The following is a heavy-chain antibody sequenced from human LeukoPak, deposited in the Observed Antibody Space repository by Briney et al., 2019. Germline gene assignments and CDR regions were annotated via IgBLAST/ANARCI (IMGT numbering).Heavy chain of an antibody. V-gene: IGHV3-64*01. J-gene: IGHJ4*02. D-gene: IGHD3-10*01. Sequence: GGSLRLSCAASGFTFSSYAMHWVRQAPGKGLEYVSAISSNGGSTYYANSVKGRFTISRDNAKNSLYLQMNSLRAEDTALYYCAKDMSGSGSYYLENWGQGTLVTVSS. CDR3: AKDMSGSGSYYLEN. CDR2: ISSNGGST. CDR1: GFTFSSYA.